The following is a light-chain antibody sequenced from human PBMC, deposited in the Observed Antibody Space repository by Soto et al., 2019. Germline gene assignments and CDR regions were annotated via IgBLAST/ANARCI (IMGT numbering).Light chain of an antibody. Sequence: QSALTQPASVSGSPGQSITISCTGTSSDVGGYNYVSWYQQHPGKAPKLMIYDVNTRPSGVSNRFSGSKSGNTASLTISGLQGEDEADYYCSSYTSSISFGGGTKVTVL. CDR1: SSDVGGYNY. V-gene: IGLV2-14*01. CDR3: SSYTSSIS. J-gene: IGLJ2*01. CDR2: DVN.